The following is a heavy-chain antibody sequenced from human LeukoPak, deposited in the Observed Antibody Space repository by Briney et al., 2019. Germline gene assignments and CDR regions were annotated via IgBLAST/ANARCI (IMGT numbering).Heavy chain of an antibody. V-gene: IGHV4-59*01. CDR2: IYYSGST. Sequence: PSETLSLTCTVSGGSISSYYWSWIRQPPGKGLEWIGYIYYSGSTNYNPSFGSRVTVSLEMSKNQFSLTLTSVTAADTAVYYCARDPGDTDWYNFDFWGQGILVTVSS. CDR3: ARDPGDTDWYNFDF. CDR1: GGSISSYY. D-gene: IGHD3-9*01. J-gene: IGHJ4*02.